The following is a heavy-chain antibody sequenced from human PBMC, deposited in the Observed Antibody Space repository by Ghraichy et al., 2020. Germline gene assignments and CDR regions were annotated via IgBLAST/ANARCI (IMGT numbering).Heavy chain of an antibody. J-gene: IGHJ5*01. Sequence: ASVKVSCKASGYTFAKNYIHWVRQAPGQGLEWMGLINPSGGSRIYAQRLQARVTMTTDTSTNTAYMELNSLRSEDTAVYYCARGIGKYHETSSGYWACWFDSWGQGTPVTVSS. V-gene: IGHV1-46*04. CDR2: INPSGGSR. D-gene: IGHD3-22*01. CDR3: ARGIGKYHETSSGYWACWFDS. CDR1: GYTFAKNY.